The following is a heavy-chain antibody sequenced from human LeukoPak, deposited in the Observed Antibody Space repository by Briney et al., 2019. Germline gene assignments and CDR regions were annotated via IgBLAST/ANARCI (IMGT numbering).Heavy chain of an antibody. J-gene: IGHJ4*02. V-gene: IGHV4-59*01. D-gene: IGHD3-16*01. Sequence: PSETLSLTCTVSGGSISIYYWSWIRQPPGKGLEWIGYIYNSGSTNYNPSLKSRVTISVDTSKNQFSLKLTSVTAADTAVYYCVRDRGLNYWGQGTLVTVSS. CDR2: IYNSGST. CDR3: VRDRGLNY. CDR1: GGSISIYY.